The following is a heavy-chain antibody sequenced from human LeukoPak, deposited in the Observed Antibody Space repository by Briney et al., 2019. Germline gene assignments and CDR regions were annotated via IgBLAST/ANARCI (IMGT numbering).Heavy chain of an antibody. CDR1: GFTVSSNY. D-gene: IGHD1-26*01. V-gene: IGHV3-53*01. CDR3: ARLGSYDAFDI. J-gene: IGHJ3*02. CDR2: IYSGSST. Sequence: GGSLRLSCAASGFTVSSNYMSWVRQARGKGLEWVSVIYSGSSTYYADSVKGRFTISRNNSKNTLYLQMNSLRAEDTAVYYCARLGSYDAFDIWGQGTMVTVSS.